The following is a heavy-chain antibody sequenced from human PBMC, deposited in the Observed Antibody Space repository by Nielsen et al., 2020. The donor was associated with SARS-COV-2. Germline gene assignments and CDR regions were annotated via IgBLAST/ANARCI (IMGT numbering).Heavy chain of an antibody. J-gene: IGHJ4*02. CDR2: ISWNSGSI. CDR1: GFTFDDYA. D-gene: IGHD6-13*01. CDR3: ARIYSSSYIDY. V-gene: IGHV3-9*01. Sequence: GGSLRLSCAASGFTFDDYAMHWVRQAPGKGLEWVSGISWNSGSIGYADSVKGRFTISRDNAGNTLYLQMNSLRAEDTAVYYCARIYSSSYIDYWGQGALVTVSS.